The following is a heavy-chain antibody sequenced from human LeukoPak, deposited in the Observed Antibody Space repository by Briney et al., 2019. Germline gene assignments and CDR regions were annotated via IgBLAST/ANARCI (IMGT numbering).Heavy chain of an antibody. J-gene: IGHJ4*02. V-gene: IGHV4-4*02. D-gene: IGHD5-12*01. CDR2: IYHSGSI. CDR1: GVSITSGNW. CDR3: WHSGYESGLDY. Sequence: SETLSLTCGVSGVSITSGNWWSWVRQPPGKGLEWIGEIYHSGSINYNPSLKSRVTISVDKSKNQFSLKLNSVTAADTAVYYCWHSGYESGLDYWGQGTLVTVPS.